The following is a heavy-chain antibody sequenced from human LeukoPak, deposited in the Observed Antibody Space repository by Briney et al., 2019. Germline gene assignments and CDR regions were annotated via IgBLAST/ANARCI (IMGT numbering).Heavy chain of an antibody. CDR2: ISSSSSYI. J-gene: IGHJ5*02. V-gene: IGHV3-21*01. Sequence: GGSLRLSCAASGFTFSSYSMNWVRQAPGKGLEWVPSISSSSSYIYYADSVKGRFTISRDNAKNPLYLQMNSLRAEDTAVYYCARDGSGSYSAFDPWGQGTLVTVSS. D-gene: IGHD1-26*01. CDR1: GFTFSSYS. CDR3: ARDGSGSYSAFDP.